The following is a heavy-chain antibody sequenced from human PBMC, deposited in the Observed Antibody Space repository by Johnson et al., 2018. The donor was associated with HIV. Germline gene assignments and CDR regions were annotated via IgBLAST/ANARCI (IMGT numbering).Heavy chain of an antibody. D-gene: IGHD3-10*01. V-gene: IGHV3-48*01. CDR3: GYGSGSYFGTHDAFDI. Sequence: VQLVESGGGLVQPGGSLRLSCAASGFTFSTYSMNWVRQAPGKGLEWVSYISYSSNTIYYADSVKGRLTISRDNSKNTLYLQMNSLRAEDTAVYYCGYGSGSYFGTHDAFDIWGQGTMVTVSS. CDR1: GFTFSTYS. J-gene: IGHJ3*02. CDR2: ISYSSNTI.